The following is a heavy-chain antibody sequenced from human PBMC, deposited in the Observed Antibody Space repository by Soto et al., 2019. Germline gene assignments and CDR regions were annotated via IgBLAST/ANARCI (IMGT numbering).Heavy chain of an antibody. CDR3: ARDRAVGVGLWFGELSPFRRSDDDAFDI. V-gene: IGHV3-33*01. Sequence: QVQLVESGGGVVQPGRSLRLSCAASGFTFSSYGMHWVRQAPGKGLEWVAVIWYDGSNKYYADSVKGRFTISRDNSKNTLYLQMNSLRAEDTAVYYCARDRAVGVGLWFGELSPFRRSDDDAFDIWGQGTMVTVSS. D-gene: IGHD3-10*01. CDR2: IWYDGSNK. J-gene: IGHJ3*02. CDR1: GFTFSSYG.